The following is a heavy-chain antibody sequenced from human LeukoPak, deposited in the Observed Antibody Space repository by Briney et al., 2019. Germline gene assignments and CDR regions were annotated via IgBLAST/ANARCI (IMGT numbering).Heavy chain of an antibody. CDR2: IYYSGST. D-gene: IGHD3-22*01. CDR1: GGSISSSSYY. J-gene: IGHJ3*02. V-gene: IGHV4-39*01. Sequence: SETLSLTCTVSGGSISSSSYYWGWTRQPPGKGLEWIGSIYYSGSTYYNPSLKSRVTISVDTSKNQFSLKLSSVTAADTAVYYCARYYYDSSGSHLDYAFDIWGQGTMVTVSS. CDR3: ARYYYDSSGSHLDYAFDI.